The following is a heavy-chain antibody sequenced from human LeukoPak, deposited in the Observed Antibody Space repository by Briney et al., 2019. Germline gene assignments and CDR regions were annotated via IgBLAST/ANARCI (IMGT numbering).Heavy chain of an antibody. J-gene: IGHJ4*02. V-gene: IGHV3-20*04. CDR1: GFTFDDYG. D-gene: IGHD6-19*01. CDR3: ARYSSGWYLGYFNY. CDR2: INWNGGST. Sequence: GGSLRLSCAASGFTFDDYGMSWVRQAPGKGLEWVSGINWNGGSTGYADSVKGRFTISRDNAKNSLYLHMNSLRAEDTALHYCARYSSGWYLGYFNYWGQGTLVTVSS.